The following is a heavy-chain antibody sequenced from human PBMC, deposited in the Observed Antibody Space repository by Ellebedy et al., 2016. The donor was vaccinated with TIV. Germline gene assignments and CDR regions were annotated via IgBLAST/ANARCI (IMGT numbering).Heavy chain of an antibody. V-gene: IGHV3-48*02. Sequence: GGSLRLXCAVSGFTFRSHSMSWVRQAPGKGLEWISHISSGKNLYYADSVKGRFIISRDNARNSLYLQMNSLRDEDTALYYCAKRGAGSAFAFDVWGHGTMVTVSS. CDR1: GFTFRSHS. CDR3: AKRGAGSAFAFDV. CDR2: ISSGKNL. J-gene: IGHJ3*01. D-gene: IGHD3-3*02.